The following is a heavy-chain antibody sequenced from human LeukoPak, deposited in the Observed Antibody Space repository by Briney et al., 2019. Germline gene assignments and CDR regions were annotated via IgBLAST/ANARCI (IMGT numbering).Heavy chain of an antibody. CDR3: ASVAAAGVYYYGMDV. V-gene: IGHV3-66*01. J-gene: IGHJ6*02. CDR2: IYSGGST. CDR1: GFTVSSNY. D-gene: IGHD6-13*01. Sequence: QPGGSLRLSCAASGFTVSSNYMSWVRQAPGKGLEWVSVIYSGGSTYYADSVKGRFTISRDNSKNTLYLQMNSLRAEDTAVYYCASVAAAGVYYYGMDVWGQGTTVTVSS.